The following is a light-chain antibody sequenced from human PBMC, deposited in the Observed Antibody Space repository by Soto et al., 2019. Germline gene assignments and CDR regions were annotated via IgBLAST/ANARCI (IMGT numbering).Light chain of an antibody. V-gene: IGKV1-27*01. Sequence: DIQMTQSPSSLSASVGDRVTITCRASQGISSYLAWYQQRPGKVPDLLIYAASTLHSGVPSRFSGSGSGTDLTLTISSLQPAAVATYYCQKYESDPFPFGPGTNVEIE. CDR3: QKYESDPFP. CDR1: QGISSY. CDR2: AAS. J-gene: IGKJ3*01.